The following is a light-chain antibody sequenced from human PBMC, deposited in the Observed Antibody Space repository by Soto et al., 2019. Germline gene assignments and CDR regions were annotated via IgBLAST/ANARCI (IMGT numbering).Light chain of an antibody. CDR3: QQYNNWPYT. J-gene: IGKJ2*01. CDR2: RAS. V-gene: IGKV3-15*01. Sequence: EIVMTQSPATLSVSPGGSATLSSRASQHVISNFAWYRQKPGQAPTLLIYRASTRATGIPARFSGSGSGTEFTLTISSLQSEDFAVYYCQQYNNWPYTFGQGTKLEIK. CDR1: QHVISN.